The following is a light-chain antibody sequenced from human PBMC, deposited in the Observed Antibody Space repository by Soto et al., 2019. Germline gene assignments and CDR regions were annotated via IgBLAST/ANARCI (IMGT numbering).Light chain of an antibody. J-gene: IGKJ2*01. CDR1: QSVSRSY. Sequence: EIVLTQSPGTLSLSPGERATLSCRASQSVSRSYLAWFQQKPGQAPRLLIYGASSRATAIPDRFSGSGSGTDFTLTISRLEPEDFAVDYCQQYGSSPYTFGQGTKLEIK. V-gene: IGKV3-20*01. CDR3: QQYGSSPYT. CDR2: GAS.